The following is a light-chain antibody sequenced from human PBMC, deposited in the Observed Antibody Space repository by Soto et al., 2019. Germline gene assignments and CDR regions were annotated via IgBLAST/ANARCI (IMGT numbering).Light chain of an antibody. CDR2: GAS. CDR3: QQYGGSPIT. Sequence: ETVLTQSPGTLSLSPGEGATLSCRASQSVGKNYLAWYQHKSGQAPRLLIHGASNRATGIPARFSGSGSGTDFTLTITRLEPEGFALYYCQQYGGSPITFGLGTRLEIK. V-gene: IGKV3-20*01. J-gene: IGKJ5*01. CDR1: QSVGKNY.